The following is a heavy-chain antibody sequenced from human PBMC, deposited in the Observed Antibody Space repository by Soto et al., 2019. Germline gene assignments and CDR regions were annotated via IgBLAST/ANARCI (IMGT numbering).Heavy chain of an antibody. CDR3: AKFFVETGGSSGWPWTFHY. CDR1: GFTFSSYA. CDR2: ISGSGGTP. D-gene: IGHD6-25*01. Sequence: EVQLLESGGGLVQPGRSLRLSCAASGFTFSSYAMSWVRQAPGKGLEWVSAISGSGGTPYYAASVKGRFTISRDNSKNTRFLQMNSLRAEDTAVYYCAKFFVETGGSSGWPWTFHYWGQGTLVTVSS. V-gene: IGHV3-23*01. J-gene: IGHJ4*02.